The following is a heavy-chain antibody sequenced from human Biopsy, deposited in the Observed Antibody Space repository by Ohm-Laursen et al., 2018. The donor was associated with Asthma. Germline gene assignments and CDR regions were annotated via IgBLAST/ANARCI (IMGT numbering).Heavy chain of an antibody. CDR3: ALSQDSGFGDHSPSWFDP. CDR1: GFSLRTPGVG. J-gene: IGHJ5*02. CDR2: IYWDDYN. D-gene: IGHD1-14*01. Sequence: IQTLTLICSFSGFSLRTPGVGVGWIRQSPGKALEWLALIYWDDYNLFRPSLKRRLTITKDPSKNQVVLTMTKMDPVDSGTYYCALSQDSGFGDHSPSWFDPWGQGTLVTVSS. V-gene: IGHV2-5*02.